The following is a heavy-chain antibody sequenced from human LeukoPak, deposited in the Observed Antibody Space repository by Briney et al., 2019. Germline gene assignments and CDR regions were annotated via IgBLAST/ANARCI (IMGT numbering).Heavy chain of an antibody. Sequence: GASVKVSCKASGYTFTGYYMHWVRRAPGQGLEWMGWINPNSGGTNYAQKFQGRVTMTRDTSISTAYMELSRLRSDDTAVYYCARVERQDIVVVVAAFDYWGQGTLVIVSS. D-gene: IGHD2-15*01. CDR3: ARVERQDIVVVVAAFDY. V-gene: IGHV1-2*02. J-gene: IGHJ4*02. CDR1: GYTFTGYY. CDR2: INPNSGGT.